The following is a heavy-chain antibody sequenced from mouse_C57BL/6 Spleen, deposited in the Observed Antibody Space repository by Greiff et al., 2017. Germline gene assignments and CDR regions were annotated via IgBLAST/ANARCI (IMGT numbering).Heavy chain of an antibody. CDR3: TKDSNHYAMDY. D-gene: IGHD2-5*01. CDR2: IDPETGGT. J-gene: IGHJ4*01. CDR1: GYTFTDYE. Sequence: QVQLKESGAELVRPGASVTLSCKASGYTFTDYEMHWVKQTPVHGLEWIGAIDPETGGTAYTQKFKGKAILTADKSSSTAYMELRSLTSEESAVYYCTKDSNHYAMDYWGQGTSVTVSS. V-gene: IGHV1-15*01.